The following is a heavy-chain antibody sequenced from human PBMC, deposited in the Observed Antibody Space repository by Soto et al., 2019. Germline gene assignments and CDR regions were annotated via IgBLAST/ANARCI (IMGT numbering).Heavy chain of an antibody. D-gene: IGHD3-22*01. CDR3: AKDALPSYYYDSSGPADI. V-gene: IGHV3-23*01. CDR2: ISGSGGST. Sequence: EVQLLESGGGLVQPGGSLRLSWAASGFTFSSYAMSWVRQAPGKGLEWVSAISGSGGSTYYADSVKGRFTSSRDNSKNTLYLQMNSLRAEDTAVYYCAKDALPSYYYDSSGPADIWGQGTMVTVSS. J-gene: IGHJ3*02. CDR1: GFTFSSYA.